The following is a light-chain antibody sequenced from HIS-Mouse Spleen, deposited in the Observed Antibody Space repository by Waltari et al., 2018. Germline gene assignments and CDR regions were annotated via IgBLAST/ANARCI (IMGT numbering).Light chain of an antibody. CDR2: WAS. Sequence: DIVMTQSPDSLAVSLGERAAINCKSSQSVLYCSYNKYYLAWYQQKPGQPPKLLIYWASTRESGVPDRFSGSGSGTDFTLTISSLQAEDVAVYYCQQYYSTPYTFGQGTKLEIK. CDR1: QSVLYCSYNKYY. CDR3: QQYYSTPYT. J-gene: IGKJ2*01. V-gene: IGKV4-1*01.